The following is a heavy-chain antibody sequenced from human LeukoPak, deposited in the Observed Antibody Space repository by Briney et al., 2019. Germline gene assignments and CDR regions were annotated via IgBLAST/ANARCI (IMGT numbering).Heavy chain of an antibody. D-gene: IGHD3-3*01. J-gene: IGHJ4*02. CDR1: GFTFSSYS. Sequence: GSLRLSCAASGFTFSSYSMNWVRQAPGKGLEWVSSISSSSSYIYYADSVKGRFTISRDNAKNSLYLQMNSLRAEDTAVYYCARDLAFGVVTHNFDCWGQGTLVTVSS. V-gene: IGHV3-21*01. CDR2: ISSSSSYI. CDR3: ARDLAFGVVTHNFDC.